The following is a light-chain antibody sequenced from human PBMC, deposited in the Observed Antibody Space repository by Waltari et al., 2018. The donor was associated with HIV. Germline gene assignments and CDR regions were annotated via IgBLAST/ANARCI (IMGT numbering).Light chain of an antibody. V-gene: IGLV2-14*03. Sequence: QSALTQPASVSGSPGQSIPISCNGTTPDIGRYNYVSCYQRHPDKAPKLIIFGVSNRPSGISSRFSGSKSGNTASLTISGLQAEDEADYYCCSYTKLTTHYVLFGGGTKLTVL. CDR1: TPDIGRYNY. J-gene: IGLJ2*01. CDR2: GVS. CDR3: CSYTKLTTHYVL.